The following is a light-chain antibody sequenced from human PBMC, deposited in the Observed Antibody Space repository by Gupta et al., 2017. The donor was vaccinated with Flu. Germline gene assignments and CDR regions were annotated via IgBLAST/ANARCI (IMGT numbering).Light chain of an antibody. Sequence: FMLTQPHSVSESPGKTVIISCTRDSGSIASAPTTRIYEDTQRPAGGPERCSWAADSASKSAVLSISGLKTEDDADYFCQYYDDSLQGVFGGGTRLTVL. J-gene: IGLJ2*01. V-gene: IGLV6-57*03. CDR3: QYYDDSLQGV. CDR1: SGSIA. CDR2: EDT.